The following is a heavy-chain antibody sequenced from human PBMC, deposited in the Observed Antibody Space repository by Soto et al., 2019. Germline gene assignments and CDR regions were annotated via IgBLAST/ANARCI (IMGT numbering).Heavy chain of an antibody. CDR2: INHSGST. Sequence: LSLTCAVYGGSFSGYYWSWIRQPPGKGLEWIGEINHSGSTNYNPSLKSRVTISVDTSKNQFSLKLSSVTAADTAVYYCARVLRFYYYGMDVWGQGTTVTVPS. CDR3: ARVLRFYYYGMDV. V-gene: IGHV4-34*01. D-gene: IGHD3-16*01. CDR1: GGSFSGYY. J-gene: IGHJ6*02.